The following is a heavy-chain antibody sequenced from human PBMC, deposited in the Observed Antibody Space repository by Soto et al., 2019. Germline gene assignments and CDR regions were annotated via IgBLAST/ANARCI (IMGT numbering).Heavy chain of an antibody. CDR1: GYSFTSYW. J-gene: IGHJ6*02. D-gene: IGHD2-2*01. V-gene: IGHV5-51*01. Sequence: PGESLKISCKGSGYSFTSYWIGWVRQMPGKGLEWMGIIYPGDSDTRYSPSFQGQVTISADKSISTAYLQWSSLKASDTAMYYCARQRVVPAAYCYYYGMDVWGQGTTVTVSS. CDR3: ARQRVVPAAYCYYYGMDV. CDR2: IYPGDSDT.